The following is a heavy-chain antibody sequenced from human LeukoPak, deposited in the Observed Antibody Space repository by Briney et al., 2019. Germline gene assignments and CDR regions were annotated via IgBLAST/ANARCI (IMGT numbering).Heavy chain of an antibody. D-gene: IGHD3-10*01. V-gene: IGHV1-69*04. CDR3: ARGRLLLWFGELQGEKLDY. CDR2: IIPILGIA. Sequence: GASVKVSCKASGGTFSSYAISWVRQAPGQGLEWMGRIIPILGIANYAQKFQGRVTITADKSTSTAYMELSSLRSEDTAVYYCARGRLLLWFGELQGEKLDYWGQGTLVTVSS. J-gene: IGHJ4*02. CDR1: GGTFSSYA.